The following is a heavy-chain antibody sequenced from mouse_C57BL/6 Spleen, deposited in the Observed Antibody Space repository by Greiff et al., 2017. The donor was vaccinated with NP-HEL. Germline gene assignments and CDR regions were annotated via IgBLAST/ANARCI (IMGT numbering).Heavy chain of an antibody. CDR2: INPSSGYT. CDR1: GYTFTSYT. V-gene: IGHV1-4*01. D-gene: IGHD3-2*02. Sequence: VKLVESGAELARPGASVKMSCKASGYTFTSYTMHWVKQRPGQGLEWIGYINPSSGYTKYNQKFKDKATLTADKSSSTAYMQLSSLTSEDSAVYYCAREPQLRPYFDYWGQGTTLTVSS. CDR3: AREPQLRPYFDY. J-gene: IGHJ2*01.